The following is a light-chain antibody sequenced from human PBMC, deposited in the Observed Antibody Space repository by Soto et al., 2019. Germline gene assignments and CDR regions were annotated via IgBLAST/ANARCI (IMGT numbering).Light chain of an antibody. CDR1: QSISTY. V-gene: IGKV3D-15*01. CDR2: DAS. CDR3: QQYNNWWT. Sequence: EIVLTQSPATLSLSAGERATLSCRASQSISTYLAWYQQKPGQAPSLLIYDASYRATGIPARFSGSGSGTEFTLTISSLQSEDFAVYYCQQYNNWWTFGQGTKVDIK. J-gene: IGKJ1*01.